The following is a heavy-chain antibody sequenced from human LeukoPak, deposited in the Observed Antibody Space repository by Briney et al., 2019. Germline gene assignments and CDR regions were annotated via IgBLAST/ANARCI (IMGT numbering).Heavy chain of an antibody. CDR1: GFTVSSNY. CDR2: IYSGGST. J-gene: IGHJ6*03. Sequence: GGSLRLSCAASGFTVSSNYMSWVREAPGKGLEWVSVIYSGGSTYYADSVKGRFTISRDNSKNTLYLQMNSLRAEDTAVYYCASGSGSYRTPYYYMDVWGTGTTVTVSS. CDR3: ASGSGSYRTPYYYMDV. V-gene: IGHV3-53*01. D-gene: IGHD3-10*01.